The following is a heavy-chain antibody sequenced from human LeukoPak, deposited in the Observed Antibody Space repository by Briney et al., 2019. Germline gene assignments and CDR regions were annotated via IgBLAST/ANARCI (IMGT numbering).Heavy chain of an antibody. J-gene: IGHJ4*02. CDR2: FHYSGST. V-gene: IGHV4-59*08. CDR1: GASVSNYY. CDR3: ARHHDGGPKLRLDF. Sequence: SKTLSLTCRVSGASVSNYYWSWIRQSPGKGLEWIGFFHYSGSTNYNPSLNSRVTTSIDTSMNQLSPTLVSVTAADTAVYFCARHHDGGPKLRLDFWGLGVLVTVSS. D-gene: IGHD2-15*01.